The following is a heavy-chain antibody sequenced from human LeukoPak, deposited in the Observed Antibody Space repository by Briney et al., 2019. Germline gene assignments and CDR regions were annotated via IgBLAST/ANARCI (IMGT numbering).Heavy chain of an antibody. CDR1: GFTFSSYA. CDR3: AKGRPRYIGYCSSTSCYTFDY. Sequence: PGGSLRPSCAASGFTFSSYAMSWVRQAPGKGLEWVSAISGSGGSTYYADSVKGRFTISRDNSKNTLYLQMNSLRAEDTAVYYCAKGRPRYIGYCSSTSCYTFDYWGQGTLVTVSS. V-gene: IGHV3-23*01. CDR2: ISGSGGST. J-gene: IGHJ4*02. D-gene: IGHD2-2*02.